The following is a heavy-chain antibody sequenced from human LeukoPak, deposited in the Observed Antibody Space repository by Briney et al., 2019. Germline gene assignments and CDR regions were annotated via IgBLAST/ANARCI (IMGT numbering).Heavy chain of an antibody. CDR3: AKDYDILTCYFDY. CDR2: IWYDGSNK. D-gene: IGHD3-9*01. CDR1: GFTFSSYG. J-gene: IGHJ4*02. V-gene: IGHV3-30*02. Sequence: GGSLRLSCAASGFTFSSYGMHWVRQAPGKGLEWAAVIWYDGSNKYYGDSVKGRFTISRDNSKNTLYLQMNSLRAEDTAVYYCAKDYDILTCYFDYWGQGTLVTVSS.